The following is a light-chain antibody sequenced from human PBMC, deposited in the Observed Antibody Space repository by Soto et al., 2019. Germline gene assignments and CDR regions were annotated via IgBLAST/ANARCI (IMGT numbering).Light chain of an antibody. CDR2: DAS. Sequence: DIQMTQSPSTLSASVGDRVTITCRASQSISSWLAWYQQKPGKAPKLLIYDASSLESGVPSRFSGSGSGTEFTLTISSLQPDDFETYYCQQYNSYYRTFGQGTKVDIK. CDR3: QQYNSYYRT. V-gene: IGKV1-5*01. J-gene: IGKJ1*01. CDR1: QSISSW.